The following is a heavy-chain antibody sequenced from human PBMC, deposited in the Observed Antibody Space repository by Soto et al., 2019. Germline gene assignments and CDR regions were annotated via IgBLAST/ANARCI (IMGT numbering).Heavy chain of an antibody. CDR1: GGSVSSGSYY. CDR3: ARDGWGRGGPGWTATGYYYGMDV. D-gene: IGHD6-13*01. J-gene: IGHJ6*02. V-gene: IGHV4-61*01. Sequence: SETLSLTCTVSGGSVSSGSYYWSWIRQPPGKGLEWIGYIYYSGSTNYNPSLKSRVTISVDTSKNQFSLKLSSVTAADTAVYNCARDGWGRGGPGWTATGYYYGMDVWGQGTTVTVSS. CDR2: IYYSGST.